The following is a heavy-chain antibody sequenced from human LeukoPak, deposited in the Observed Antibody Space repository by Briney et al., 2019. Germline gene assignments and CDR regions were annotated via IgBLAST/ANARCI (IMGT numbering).Heavy chain of an antibody. J-gene: IGHJ5*02. CDR1: GFTFSSYA. V-gene: IGHV3-23*01. CDR2: ISGSGSGGST. CDR3: AREDDYGDSYGFDP. Sequence: GGSLRLSCAASGFTFSSYAMHWVRQAPGKGLEWVSSISGSGSGGSTYYADSVKGRFTISRDNSKNTLYLQMNSLRAEDTAVYYCAREDDYGDSYGFDPWGQGTLVTVSS. D-gene: IGHD4-17*01.